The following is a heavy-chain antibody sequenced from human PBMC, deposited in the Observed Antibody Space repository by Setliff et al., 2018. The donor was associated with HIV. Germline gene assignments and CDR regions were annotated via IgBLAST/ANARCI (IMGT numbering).Heavy chain of an antibody. V-gene: IGHV4-61*09. CDR1: GGSISSGSYY. CDR3: ARDQSDWFY. CDR2: IYTSGST. J-gene: IGHJ4*02. D-gene: IGHD3-3*01. Sequence: SETLSLTCTVSGGSISSGSYYWSWMRQPAGKGLEWIGHIYTSGSTNYNPSLKSRVTISVDTSKNQFSLKLSSVTAADTAVYYCARDQSDWFYWGQGTLVTVSS.